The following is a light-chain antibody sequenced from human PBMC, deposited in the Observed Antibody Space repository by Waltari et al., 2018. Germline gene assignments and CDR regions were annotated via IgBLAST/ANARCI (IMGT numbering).Light chain of an antibody. Sequence: QSALTQPASVSGSPGQSITISCTGTSSDVGGYNYVSWYQQHPGKAPKLMIYDVSNLHSGVSKRFSGAKSGNTGSLTSSGLQPEDEADCYCNSFTSISTVVFGGGTKLTVL. CDR3: NSFTSISTVV. J-gene: IGLJ3*02. CDR1: SSDVGGYNY. CDR2: DVS. V-gene: IGLV2-14*03.